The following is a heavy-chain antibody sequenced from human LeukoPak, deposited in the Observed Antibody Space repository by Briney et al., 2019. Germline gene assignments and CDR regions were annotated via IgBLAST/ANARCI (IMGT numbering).Heavy chain of an antibody. CDR2: IYYSGST. D-gene: IGHD3-22*01. J-gene: IGHJ4*02. CDR3: ARGRPRYYYDSSGYYYVDY. Sequence: PSETLSLTCTVSGGSISSYYWSWIRQPPGKGLEWIGYIYYSGSTNYNPSLKSRVTISVDTSKNQFSLKLSSVTAADTAVYYCARGRPRYYYDSSGYYYVDYWGQGTLVTVSS. CDR1: GGSISSYY. V-gene: IGHV4-59*01.